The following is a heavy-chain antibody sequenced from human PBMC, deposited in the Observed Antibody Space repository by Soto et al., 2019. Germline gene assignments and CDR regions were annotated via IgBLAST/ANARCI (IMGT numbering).Heavy chain of an antibody. V-gene: IGHV3-23*01. CDR2: ISGSGSST. Sequence: EVQLLESGGGLVQPGGSLRLSCAASGFTFSSYAMSWVRQAPGKGLEWVSAISGSGSSTYYADSVKGRFAISRDNSKNTLYLQMNSLRAEDTAVYYCAKSPIPYCTNGVCRSRGGFDYWGQGTLVTVSS. D-gene: IGHD2-8*01. J-gene: IGHJ4*02. CDR3: AKSPIPYCTNGVCRSRGGFDY. CDR1: GFTFSSYA.